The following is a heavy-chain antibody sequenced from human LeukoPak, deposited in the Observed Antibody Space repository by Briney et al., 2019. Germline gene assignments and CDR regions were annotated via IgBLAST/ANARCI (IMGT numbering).Heavy chain of an antibody. D-gene: IGHD6-19*01. V-gene: IGHV3-30*04. CDR3: AREPAYSSGCFDY. J-gene: IGHJ4*02. Sequence: GGSLRLSCAASGFTFSSYAMHWVRKAPGKGLGWVAVISYDGSNKYYADSVKGRFTISRDNSKNTLYLQMNSLRAEDTAVYYCAREPAYSSGCFDYWGQGTLVTVSS. CDR1: GFTFSSYA. CDR2: ISYDGSNK.